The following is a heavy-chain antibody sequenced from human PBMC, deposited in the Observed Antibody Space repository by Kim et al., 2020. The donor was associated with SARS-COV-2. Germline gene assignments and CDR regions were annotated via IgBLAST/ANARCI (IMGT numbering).Heavy chain of an antibody. J-gene: IGHJ4*02. V-gene: IGHV1-69*13. Sequence: SVKVSCKASGGTFSNYVFSWVRQAPGQGLAWMGGISPIFGKANYAQNFQGRVTMTADESTTTVFLELDSLRSDDTAVYCARERGNSYGFDYWGQGTLVT. D-gene: IGHD1-26*01. CDR1: GGTFSNYV. CDR2: ISPIFGKA. CDR3: ARERGNSYGFDY.